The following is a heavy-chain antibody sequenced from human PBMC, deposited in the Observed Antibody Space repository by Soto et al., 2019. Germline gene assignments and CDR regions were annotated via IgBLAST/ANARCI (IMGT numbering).Heavy chain of an antibody. CDR3: ARDHTYYDFWNGYSNWFDP. J-gene: IGHJ5*02. D-gene: IGHD3-3*01. CDR1: GFTFSSYS. V-gene: IGHV3-48*02. Sequence: PGGPLRLSCAASGFTFSSYSMNWVRQAPGKGLEWVSYISSSSSTIHYADSVKGRFTISRDNAKNSLYLQMNSLRDEDTAVYYCARDHTYYDFWNGYSNWFDPWGQGTLVTVSS. CDR2: ISSSSSTI.